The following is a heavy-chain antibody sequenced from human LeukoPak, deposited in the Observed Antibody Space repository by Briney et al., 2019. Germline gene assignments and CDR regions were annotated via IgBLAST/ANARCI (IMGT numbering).Heavy chain of an antibody. D-gene: IGHD2-2*01. CDR1: GFTFSSYW. J-gene: IGHJ4*02. CDR3: ARPYCSSTSCYDFDY. CDR2: INSDGSST. Sequence: PGGSLRLSCAASGFTFSSYWMNWVRQAPGKGLVWVSRINSDGSSTNYADSVKGRFTISRDNAKNTLYLQMNSLRAEDTAVYYCARPYCSSTSCYDFDYWGQGTLATVSS. V-gene: IGHV3-74*01.